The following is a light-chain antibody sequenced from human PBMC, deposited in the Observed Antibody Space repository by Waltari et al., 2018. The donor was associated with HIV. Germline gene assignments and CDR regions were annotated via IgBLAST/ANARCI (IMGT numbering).Light chain of an antibody. CDR1: SSNIGADYD. CDR2: GTK. V-gene: IGLV1-40*01. CDR3: QSYDRSLSASVV. Sequence: QSVLTQPPSVSGAPGQRVTISCTGGSSNIGADYDVHWYQQIPGTAPKLLISGTKNRPSGVPDRFSASKSGTSASLAITVLQAADEADYFCQSYDRSLSASVVFGGGTKLTVL. J-gene: IGLJ2*01.